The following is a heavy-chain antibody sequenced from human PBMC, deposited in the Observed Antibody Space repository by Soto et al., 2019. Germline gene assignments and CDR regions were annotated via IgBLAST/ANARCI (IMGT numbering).Heavy chain of an antibody. CDR2: IFGSGRTT. D-gene: IGHD1-26*01. CDR1: GFHFSSDV. CDR3: AKSQSGRCVAAFDL. J-gene: IGHJ3*01. V-gene: IGHV3-23*01. Sequence: GGSLRLSCAASGFHFSSDVMNLVRQSPGKGLEWVASIFGSGRTTYYADSVKDRFTISRDNSKNTLYLQLKSLRVEDKALYYCAKSQSGRCVAAFDLWGQGTMVTVSS.